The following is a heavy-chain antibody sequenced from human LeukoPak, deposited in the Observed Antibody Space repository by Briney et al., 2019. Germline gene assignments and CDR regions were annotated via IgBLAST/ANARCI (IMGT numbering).Heavy chain of an antibody. J-gene: IGHJ4*02. D-gene: IGHD5-18*01. CDR2: ISAYNGNT. CDR3: AKCLGGGNSFPLDY. CDR1: GYTFISYG. V-gene: IGHV1-18*01. Sequence: GASVKVSCKASGYTFISYGISWVRQAPGRGLEWVGWISAYNGNTNYAQKLQDRVTMTTDTSTSTAYMELRSLRSEDTAVYYCAKCLGGGNSFPLDYWGQGTLVTVSS.